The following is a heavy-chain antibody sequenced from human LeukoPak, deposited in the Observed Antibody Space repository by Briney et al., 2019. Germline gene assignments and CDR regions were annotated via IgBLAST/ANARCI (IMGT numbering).Heavy chain of an antibody. D-gene: IGHD4-23*01. V-gene: IGHV1-18*01. Sequence: ASVKVSCKASGYTFTSYGISWVRQAPGQGLEWMGWISAYNGNTNYAQKLQGRVTMTTDTSTSTAYMEPRSLRSDDTAVYYCARIPTVEDWFDPWGQGTLVTVSS. CDR3: ARIPTVEDWFDP. CDR1: GYTFTSYG. J-gene: IGHJ5*02. CDR2: ISAYNGNT.